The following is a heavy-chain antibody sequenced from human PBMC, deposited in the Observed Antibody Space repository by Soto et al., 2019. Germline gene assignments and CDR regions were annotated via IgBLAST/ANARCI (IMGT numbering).Heavy chain of an antibody. V-gene: IGHV3-23*01. D-gene: IGHD2-8*02. J-gene: IGHJ4*02. Sequence: EVQLLESGGGLVQPGGSLRLSCAASGFTFSSYAMSWVRQAPGKGLEWVSAISGSGGSTYYADSVKGRFTISRDNSKNTLYLQMNSLRAEDTAVYYCGGETKPATGGEGFDYWGQGTLVTVSS. CDR1: GFTFSSYA. CDR3: GGETKPATGGEGFDY. CDR2: ISGSGGST.